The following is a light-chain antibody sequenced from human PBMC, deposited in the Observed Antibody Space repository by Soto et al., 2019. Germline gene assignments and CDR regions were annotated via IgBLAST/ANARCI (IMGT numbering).Light chain of an antibody. Sequence: QSVLTQPPSASGTPGQRVTISCSGSSSNIGSNTVNWYQQLPGTAPKLIIYEVAKRPSGVPDRFSGSKSGNTASLTVSGLQAEDEGDYYCTSFAGNNNFVFGGGTKVTVL. J-gene: IGLJ2*01. V-gene: IGLV1-44*01. CDR3: TSFAGNNNFV. CDR2: EVA. CDR1: SSNIGSNT.